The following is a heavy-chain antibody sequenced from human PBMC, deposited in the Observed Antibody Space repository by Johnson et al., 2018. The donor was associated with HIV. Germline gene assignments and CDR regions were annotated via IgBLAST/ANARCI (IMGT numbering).Heavy chain of an antibody. V-gene: IGHV3-33*01. D-gene: IGHD1-7*01. J-gene: IGHJ3*01. CDR3: ARENYRRRDAFDV. CDR2: IWYDGSNK. Sequence: QVQLVESGGGVVQPGRSLRLSCGASGFTFNSYGMHWVRQAPGKGLEWVAVIWYDGSNKYYADSVKGRFTISRDNSKNTLSLQINSLRTEDTAVYYCARENYRRRDAFDVWGQGTVVIVSS. CDR1: GFTFNSYG.